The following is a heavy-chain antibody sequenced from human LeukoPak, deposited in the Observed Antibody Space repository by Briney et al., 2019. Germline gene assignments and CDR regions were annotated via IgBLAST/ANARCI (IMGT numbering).Heavy chain of an antibody. CDR3: ARDHFFESGYYDSSGYSHFDY. CDR2: ISWNNGSI. D-gene: IGHD3-22*01. CDR1: GFTFDDYA. J-gene: IGHJ4*02. V-gene: IGHV3-9*01. Sequence: PGGSPRLSCAASGFTFDDYAMHWVRQAPGKGLEWVSGISWNNGSIDYADSVKGRFTISRDNAKNSLYLQMNSLRAEDTAVYYCARDHFFESGYYDSSGYSHFDYWGQGTLVTVSS.